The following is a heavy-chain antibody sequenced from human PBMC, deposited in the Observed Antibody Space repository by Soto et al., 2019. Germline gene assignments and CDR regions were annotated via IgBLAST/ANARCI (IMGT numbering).Heavy chain of an antibody. D-gene: IGHD3-3*01. Sequence: QVQLVESGGGVVQPGRSLRLSCAASGFTFSSYGMHWVRQAPGKGLEWVAVISYDGSNKYYADSVKGRFTISRDNSKNPLYLQMNSLRAEDTAVYYCAKDSPTIFGVVLSGGLFDPWGQGTLVTVSS. J-gene: IGHJ5*01. V-gene: IGHV3-30*18. CDR2: ISYDGSNK. CDR1: GFTFSSYG. CDR3: AKDSPTIFGVVLSGGLFDP.